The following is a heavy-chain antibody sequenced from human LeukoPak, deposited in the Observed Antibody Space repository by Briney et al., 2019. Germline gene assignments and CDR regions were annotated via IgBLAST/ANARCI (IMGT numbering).Heavy chain of an antibody. J-gene: IGHJ6*03. CDR1: GFTFSSYA. CDR3: ARDPGFGETYYYMDV. D-gene: IGHD3-10*01. Sequence: PGRSLRLSCAASGFTFSSYAMHWVRQAPGKGLEWVAVISYDGSNKYYADSVKGRFTISRDNSKNTLYLQMNSLRAEDTAVYYCARDPGFGETYYYMDVWGKGTTVTVSS. CDR2: ISYDGSNK. V-gene: IGHV3-30*01.